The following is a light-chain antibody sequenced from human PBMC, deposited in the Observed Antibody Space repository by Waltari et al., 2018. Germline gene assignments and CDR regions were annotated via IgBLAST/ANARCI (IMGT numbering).Light chain of an antibody. Sequence: EIVLTQSPGTLSLSPGESAPISCRASQSVSSSSLALYQQKPGQAPRRLIYGASSRATCIPDRFSGSGSGTDFSLTISRLEPEDCAVYYCQQYSSLPLTFGPGTKVDLK. CDR1: QSVSSSS. V-gene: IGKV3-20*01. J-gene: IGKJ3*01. CDR2: GAS. CDR3: QQYSSLPLT.